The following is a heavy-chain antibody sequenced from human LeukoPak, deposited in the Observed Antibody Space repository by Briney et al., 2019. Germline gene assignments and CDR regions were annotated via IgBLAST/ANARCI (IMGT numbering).Heavy chain of an antibody. CDR2: INPNSGAT. CDR1: GYTFTVYF. Sequence: ASVKVSCTASGYTFTVYFIHWARQAPGQGLEWMGRINPNSGATDYAQKFQGRVTMTRDTSISTAYMELSSLKSDDTAVYYCAKIGSSHDFDYWGQGTLITVSS. J-gene: IGHJ4*02. V-gene: IGHV1-2*06. CDR3: AKIGSSHDFDY. D-gene: IGHD1-26*01.